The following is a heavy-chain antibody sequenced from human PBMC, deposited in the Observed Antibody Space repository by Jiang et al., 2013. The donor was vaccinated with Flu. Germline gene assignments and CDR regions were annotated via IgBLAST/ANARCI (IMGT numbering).Heavy chain of an antibody. J-gene: IGHJ4*02. CDR3: ARANDYGDYYFDC. D-gene: IGHD4-17*01. CDR2: ISSSSSTT. CDR1: GFPFSSYS. Sequence: QLVESGGGLVQPGGSLRLSCAASGFPFSSYSMNWVRQAPGKGLEWVSYISSSSSTTYYADSVKGRFTISRDNAKNSLYLQMNSLRDEDAAVYYCARANDYGDYYFDCWGQGTLVTVSS. V-gene: IGHV3-48*02.